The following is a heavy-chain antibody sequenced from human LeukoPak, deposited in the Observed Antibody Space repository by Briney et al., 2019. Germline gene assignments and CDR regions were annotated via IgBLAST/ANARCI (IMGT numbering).Heavy chain of an antibody. V-gene: IGHV3-23*01. J-gene: IGHJ4*02. D-gene: IGHD6-6*01. CDR1: GFTFSSHA. CDR2: ISDSGDST. CDR3: ARDGKSSSRTY. Sequence: GGSLRLSCAGSGFTFSSHALSWVRQAPGKGLAWVSSISDSGDSTYYADSVKGRFTISRDNAKNSLYLQMNSLRAEDTAVYYCARDGKSSSRTYWGQGTLVTVSS.